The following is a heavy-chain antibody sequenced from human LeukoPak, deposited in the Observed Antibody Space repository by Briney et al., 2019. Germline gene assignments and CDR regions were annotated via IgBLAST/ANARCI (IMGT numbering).Heavy chain of an antibody. D-gene: IGHD3-3*01. Sequence: GASLRLSCAASGFTFSSYAMSWVRQAPGKGLERVSAISGSGGSAYYADSVKGRFTISRDNSKNTLYLQMNSLRAEDTAVYYCAKSLRVLRFLEWLLYFDYWGQGTLVTVSS. J-gene: IGHJ4*02. CDR1: GFTFSSYA. CDR3: AKSLRVLRFLEWLLYFDY. CDR2: ISGSGGSA. V-gene: IGHV3-23*01.